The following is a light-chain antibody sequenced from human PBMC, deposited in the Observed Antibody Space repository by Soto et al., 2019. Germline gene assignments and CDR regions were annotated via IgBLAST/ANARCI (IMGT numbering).Light chain of an antibody. Sequence: DIQMTQSPSTLSASVGDRVTITCRPSQNVSTWLAWYQQKSGKAPKLLIYDVSNLESGVPSRFSGSGSGTEFSLTIRGLQPDDFATYYCQQYDSYRTFGQGTKADIK. J-gene: IGKJ1*01. CDR3: QQYDSYRT. CDR1: QNVSTW. V-gene: IGKV1-5*01. CDR2: DVS.